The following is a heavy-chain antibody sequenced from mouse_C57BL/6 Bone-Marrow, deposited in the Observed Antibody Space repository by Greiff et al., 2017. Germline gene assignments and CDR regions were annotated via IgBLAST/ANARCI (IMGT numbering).Heavy chain of an antibody. CDR3: AGYPYYGSSDWYFDV. J-gene: IGHJ1*03. V-gene: IGHV1-63*01. D-gene: IGHD1-1*01. CDR2: IYPGGGYT. CDR1: GYTFTNYW. Sequence: VQLQQSGAELVRPGTSVKMSCKASGYTFTNYWIGWAKQRPGHGLEWIGDIYPGGGYTNYNEKFKGKATLTADKSSSTAYMQFSSLTSEDSAIYYCAGYPYYGSSDWYFDVWGTGTTVTVSS.